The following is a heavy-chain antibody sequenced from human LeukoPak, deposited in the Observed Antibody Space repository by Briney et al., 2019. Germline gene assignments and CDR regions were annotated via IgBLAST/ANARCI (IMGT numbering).Heavy chain of an antibody. V-gene: IGHV4-34*01. CDR2: INHSGST. J-gene: IGHJ4*02. D-gene: IGHD3-22*01. CDR1: GGSFSGYY. Sequence: SETLSLTCAVYGGSFSGYYWSWIRQPPGKGLEWIGEINHSGSTNYNLSLKSRVTISVDTSKNQFSLKLSSVTAADTAVYYCARASDYYDSSGYFFDYWGQGTLVTVSS. CDR3: ARASDYYDSSGYFFDY.